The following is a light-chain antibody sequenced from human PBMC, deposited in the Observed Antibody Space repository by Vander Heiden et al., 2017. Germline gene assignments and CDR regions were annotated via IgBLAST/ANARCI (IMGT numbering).Light chain of an antibody. CDR3: QSYDSSNRV. CDR1: SGSIASSY. J-gene: IGLJ1*01. CDR2: EDN. Sequence: NFMLTQPHSVSESPWKTITISCTRSSGSIASSYVQWYQQRPGSSPTTVIYEDNQRPSGVPDRFSGSSDSSSNSASLTISGLKTEDEADYFCQSYDSSNRVFGTGTKVTVL. V-gene: IGLV6-57*01.